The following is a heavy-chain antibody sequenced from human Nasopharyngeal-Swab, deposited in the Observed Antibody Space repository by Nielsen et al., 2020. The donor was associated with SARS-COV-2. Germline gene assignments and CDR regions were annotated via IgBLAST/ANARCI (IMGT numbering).Heavy chain of an antibody. CDR2: INAGNGNT. V-gene: IGHV1-3*01. J-gene: IGHJ4*02. CDR3: ARDITFGGVIAPHFDY. D-gene: IGHD3-16*02. CDR1: GYTFTSYA. Sequence: ASVKVSCKASGYTFTSYAMHWVRQAPGQRLEWMGWINAGNGNTKYSQKFQGRVTITRDTSASTAYMELSSLRSEDTAVYYCARDITFGGVIAPHFDYWGQGTLVTVSS.